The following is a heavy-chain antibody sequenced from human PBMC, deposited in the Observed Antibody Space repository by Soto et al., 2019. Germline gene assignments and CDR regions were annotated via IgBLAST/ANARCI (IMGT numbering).Heavy chain of an antibody. Sequence: PSELQSVTSSVAEGYIVGGGGRRSWVQQSPGKGLEWIGHIYNSGITYYNPSLKSRVVISIATSRNQFSLRLNSLTAADRAVYFCARGVTVFGLVSRFWFDPWGQGTVVTVSS. CDR3: ARGVTVFGLVSRFWFDP. V-gene: IGHV4-30-4*08. J-gene: IGHJ5*02. CDR2: IYNSGIT. D-gene: IGHD3-3*01. CDR1: EGYIVGGGGR.